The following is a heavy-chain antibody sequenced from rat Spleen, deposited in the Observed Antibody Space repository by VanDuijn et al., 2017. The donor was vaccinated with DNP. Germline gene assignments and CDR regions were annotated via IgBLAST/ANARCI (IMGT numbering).Heavy chain of an antibody. V-gene: IGHV5-7*01. CDR1: GFDFTSYN. J-gene: IGHJ2*01. CDR3: ARPDY. Sequence: EVQVVESGGGLVQPKGSLKLSCAASGFDFTSYNMAWVRQAPKKGLEWVATISYDGSNTYYRDSVKGRFTLSRDNAKSTLYLQMDSLRSEDTATYYCARPDYWGQGVMVTVSS. CDR2: ISYDGSNT.